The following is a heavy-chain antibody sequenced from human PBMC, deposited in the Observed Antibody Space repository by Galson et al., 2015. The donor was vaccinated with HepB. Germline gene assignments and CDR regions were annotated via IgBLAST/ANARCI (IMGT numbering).Heavy chain of an antibody. D-gene: IGHD6-19*01. Sequence: SVKVSCKASGGTFSSYAISWVRQAPGQGLEWMGGIIPIFGTANYAQKFQGRVTITADESTSTAYMELSSLRSEDTAVYYCARGGQRGLPSGIAVAGPFDYWGQGTLVTVSS. CDR3: ARGGQRGLPSGIAVAGPFDY. CDR2: IIPIFGTA. V-gene: IGHV1-69*13. CDR1: GGTFSSYA. J-gene: IGHJ4*02.